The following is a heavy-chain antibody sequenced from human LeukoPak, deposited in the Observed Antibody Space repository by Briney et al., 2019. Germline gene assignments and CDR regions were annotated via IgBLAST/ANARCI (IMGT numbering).Heavy chain of an antibody. Sequence: ASVKVSCKASGYTFTGYYMHWVRQAPGQGLEWMGLINPNSGGTNYAQKFQGRVTMTRDTSISTAYMELSRLRSDDTAVYYCARAYITMVRGVKNWFDPWGQRTLVTVSS. V-gene: IGHV1-2*02. J-gene: IGHJ5*02. CDR2: INPNSGGT. CDR1: GYTFTGYY. CDR3: ARAYITMVRGVKNWFDP. D-gene: IGHD3-10*01.